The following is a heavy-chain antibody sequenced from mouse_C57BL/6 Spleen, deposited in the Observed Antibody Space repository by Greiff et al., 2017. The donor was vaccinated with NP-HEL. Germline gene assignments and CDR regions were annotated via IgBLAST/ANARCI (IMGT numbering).Heavy chain of an antibody. CDR3: TRENITTAVGGFAY. CDR1: GYTFTDYE. J-gene: IGHJ3*01. CDR2: IDPETGGT. D-gene: IGHD1-2*01. V-gene: IGHV1-15*01. Sequence: VKLQESGAELVRPGASVTLSCKASGYTFTDYEMHWVKQTPVHGLEWIGAIDPETGGTAYNQKFKGKAILTADKSSSTAYMALRSLTSEDSAVYYCTRENITTAVGGFAYWGQGTLVTVSA.